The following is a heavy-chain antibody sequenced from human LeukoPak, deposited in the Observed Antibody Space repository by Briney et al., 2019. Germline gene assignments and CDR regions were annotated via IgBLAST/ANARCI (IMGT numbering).Heavy chain of an antibody. CDR3: ARDPSSAYYYYYGMDV. D-gene: IGHD6-13*01. V-gene: IGHV3-53*01. J-gene: IGHJ6*04. Sequence: HPGGSLRLSCAASGFTVSSNYMSWVRQAPEKGLEWVSVIYSGGSTYYADSVKGRFTISRDNSKNTLYLQMNSLRAEGTAVYYCARDPSSAYYYYYGMDVWGKGTTVTVSS. CDR1: GFTVSSNY. CDR2: IYSGGST.